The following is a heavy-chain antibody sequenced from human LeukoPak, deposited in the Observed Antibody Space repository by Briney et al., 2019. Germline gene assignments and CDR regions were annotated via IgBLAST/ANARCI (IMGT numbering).Heavy chain of an antibody. CDR2: ISGSGGST. D-gene: IGHD6-19*01. Sequence: GGSLRLSCAASGFTFSGYAMSWVRQAPGKGLEWVSAISGSGGSTYYADSVKGRFTISRDNSKNTLYLQMNSLRAEDTAVYYCAKVSNSSGDFDYWGQGTLVTVSS. CDR1: GFTFSGYA. CDR3: AKVSNSSGDFDY. J-gene: IGHJ4*02. V-gene: IGHV3-23*01.